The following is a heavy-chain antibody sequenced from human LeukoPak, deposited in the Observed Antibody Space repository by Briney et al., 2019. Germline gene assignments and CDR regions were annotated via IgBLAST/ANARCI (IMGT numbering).Heavy chain of an antibody. Sequence: WASVKVSCKASGYTFTIYGISWVRQAPGQGLEWMGWISAYNGNTNYAQKLQGRVTMTTDTSTSTAYMELRSLRSDDTAVYYCARDLGNEYDILTGYYLTFLFDYWGQGTLVTVSS. J-gene: IGHJ4*02. CDR2: ISAYNGNT. D-gene: IGHD3-9*01. V-gene: IGHV1-18*01. CDR3: ARDLGNEYDILTGYYLTFLFDY. CDR1: GYTFTIYG.